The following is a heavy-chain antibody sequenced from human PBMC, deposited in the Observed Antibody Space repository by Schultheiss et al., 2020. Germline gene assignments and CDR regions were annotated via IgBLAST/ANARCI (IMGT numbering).Heavy chain of an antibody. J-gene: IGHJ4*02. Sequence: GGSLRLSCAASGFTFSSYAMSWVRQAPGKGLEWVSAISGSGGSTYYADSVKGRFTISRDNSKNTLYLQMNSLRAEDTAVYYCARGKAYGHYYFDYWGQGTLVTVSS. CDR1: GFTFSSYA. CDR3: ARGKAYGHYYFDY. V-gene: IGHV3-23*01. D-gene: IGHD3-10*01. CDR2: ISGSGGST.